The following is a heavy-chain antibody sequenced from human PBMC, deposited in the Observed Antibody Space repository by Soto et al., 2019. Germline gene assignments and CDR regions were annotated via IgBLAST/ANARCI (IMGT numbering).Heavy chain of an antibody. CDR1: GGSISSGNYY. Sequence: PSETLSLTCTVSGGSISSGNYYWSWIRQPPGKGLEWIGFISYSGSAYYNPSLKSRVTISVDTSKNQFSLNLSFVTAADTAVYYCARVGSITMVRGVYRVFDYWGQGTLVTVSS. CDR2: ISYSGSA. CDR3: ARVGSITMVRGVYRVFDY. J-gene: IGHJ4*02. D-gene: IGHD3-10*01. V-gene: IGHV4-30-4*01.